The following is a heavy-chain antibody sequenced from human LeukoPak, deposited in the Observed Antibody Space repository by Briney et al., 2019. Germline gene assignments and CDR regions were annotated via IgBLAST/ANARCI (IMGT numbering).Heavy chain of an antibody. J-gene: IGHJ6*03. CDR2: INQSGST. V-gene: IGHV4-34*01. CDR1: GGSFSGYY. Sequence: SETLSLTCAVHGGSFSGYYWSWIRQSPGKGLEWIGEINQSGSTSYNPSLKSRVTMSVDTSKNHFSLKIASVTAADTAVYYCARHSDPYDYIWGTYRDYYYMDVWGKGTTVTISS. D-gene: IGHD3-16*02. CDR3: ARHSDPYDYIWGTYRDYYYMDV.